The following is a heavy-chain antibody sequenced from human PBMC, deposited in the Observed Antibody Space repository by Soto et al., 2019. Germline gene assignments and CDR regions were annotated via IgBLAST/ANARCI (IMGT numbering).Heavy chain of an antibody. CDR2: FDPEDGET. CDR1: GYTLTELS. Sequence: GASVKVSCKVSGYTLTELSMHWVRQAPGKGLEWMGGFDPEDGETIYAQKFQGRVTMTEDTSTDTAYMELSSLRSEDTAVYYCATTTVTTNRYYYYYGMDVWGQGTTVTVSS. V-gene: IGHV1-24*01. D-gene: IGHD4-17*01. J-gene: IGHJ6*02. CDR3: ATTTVTTNRYYYYYGMDV.